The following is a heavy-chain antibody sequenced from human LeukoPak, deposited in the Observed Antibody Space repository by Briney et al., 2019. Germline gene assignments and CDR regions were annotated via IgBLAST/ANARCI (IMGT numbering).Heavy chain of an antibody. J-gene: IGHJ4*02. V-gene: IGHV3-23*01. D-gene: IGHD3-22*01. CDR1: GFTLGSYM. CDR3: AKRPYYDSSGHPFEY. CDR2: ITSGGSI. Sequence: GGSLRLSCAASGFTLGSYMMSWVRQAPAKGLEWVSTITSGGSIYYADSVGGRFTISRDNSKNTLYLQMNSLRAEDTAVYYCAKRPYYDSSGHPFEYWGQGTLVTVSS.